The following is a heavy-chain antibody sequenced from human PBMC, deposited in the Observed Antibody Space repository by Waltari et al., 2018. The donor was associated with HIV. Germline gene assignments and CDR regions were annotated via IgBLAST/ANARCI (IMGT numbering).Heavy chain of an antibody. D-gene: IGHD3-22*01. CDR2: INHSGST. Sequence: QVQLQQWGAGLLKPSETLSLTCAVYGGSFSGYYWSWIRQPPGKGLEWIGEINHSGSTNYNPSLKSRVTISVDTSKNQFSLKLSSVTAADMAVYYCAGYYDSSDYGVDYWGQGTLVTVSS. V-gene: IGHV4-34*01. J-gene: IGHJ4*02. CDR3: AGYYDSSDYGVDY. CDR1: GGSFSGYY.